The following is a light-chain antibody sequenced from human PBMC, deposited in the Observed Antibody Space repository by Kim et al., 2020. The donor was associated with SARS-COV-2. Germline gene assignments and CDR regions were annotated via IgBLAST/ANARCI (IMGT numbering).Light chain of an antibody. CDR3: QSNDNNWV. CDR2: EDN. J-gene: IGLJ3*02. Sequence: PGKTAIISCNRSSGSIASNYVQWYQQRPGSSPTIVIYEDNQRFSGVPDRFSGSIDSSSNSASLTISGLKPEDEADYYCQSNDNNWVFGGGTQLTVL. CDR1: SGSIASNY. V-gene: IGLV6-57*01.